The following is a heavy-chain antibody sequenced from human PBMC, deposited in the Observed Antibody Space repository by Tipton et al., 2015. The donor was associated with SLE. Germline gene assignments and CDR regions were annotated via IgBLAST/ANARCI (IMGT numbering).Heavy chain of an antibody. V-gene: IGHV4-59*12. CDR1: GDSISTYY. J-gene: IGHJ3*02. CDR2: VYYSGST. CDR3: VRGEADVFHI. Sequence: TLSLTCTISGDSISTYYWSWIRQPPGKGLEWIGYVYYSGSTNYNASLKSRVTISLDMSRNQFSLRLKSVTAADTALYYCVRGEADVFHIWGQGTVVSVSS.